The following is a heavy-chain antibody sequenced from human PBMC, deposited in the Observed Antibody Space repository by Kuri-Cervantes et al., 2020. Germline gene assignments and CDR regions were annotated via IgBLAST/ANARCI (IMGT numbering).Heavy chain of an antibody. Sequence: SVKVSCKASGFTFTSSAVQWVRQARGQRLEWIGWIVVGSGNTNYAQKFQERVTITRDMSTSTAYMELSSLRSEDTAVYYCARDGWGRGHERKFDYWGQGTLVTVSS. CDR1: GFTFTSSA. CDR3: ARDGWGRGHERKFDY. CDR2: IVVGSGNT. D-gene: IGHD2-8*02. J-gene: IGHJ4*02. V-gene: IGHV1-58*01.